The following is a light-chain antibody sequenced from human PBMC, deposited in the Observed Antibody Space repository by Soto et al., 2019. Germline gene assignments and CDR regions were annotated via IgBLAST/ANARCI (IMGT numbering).Light chain of an antibody. CDR1: QSVSSSY. J-gene: IGKJ2*01. CDR3: KQYGSSPPYT. CDR2: GAS. V-gene: IGKV3-20*01. Sequence: EIVLTQSPGTLSLSPGERATLSCRASQSVSSSYLAWYQQKPGQAPRLLIYGASSRATGILDRFSGSGSGTDFTLTISRLEPEDFAVYYCKQYGSSPPYTFGQGTKLEIK.